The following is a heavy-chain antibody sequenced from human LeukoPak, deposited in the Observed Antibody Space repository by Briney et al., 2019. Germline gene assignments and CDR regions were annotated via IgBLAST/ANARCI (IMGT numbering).Heavy chain of an antibody. V-gene: IGHV4-30-4*08. CDR1: GGSISSGDYY. J-gene: IGHJ4*02. CDR3: ASVSSSGWYRPDY. Sequence: SQTLSLTCTVSGGSISSGDYYWSWIRQPPGKGLEWIGYVYYSGSTYYNPSLKSRVTISVDTSKNQFSLKLSSVTAADTAVYYCASVSSSGWYRPDYWGQGTLVTVSS. CDR2: VYYSGST. D-gene: IGHD6-19*01.